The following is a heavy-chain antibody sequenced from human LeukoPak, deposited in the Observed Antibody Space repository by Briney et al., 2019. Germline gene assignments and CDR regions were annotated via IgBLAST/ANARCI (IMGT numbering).Heavy chain of an antibody. CDR2: IKQDGSEK. CDR1: GFTFSSYG. Sequence: GGSLRLSCAASGFTFSSYGMSWVGQAPGKGLEGVANIKQDGSEKYYVDSVKGRFTISRDNAKNSLYLQMNSLRAEDTAVYYCARDRLQWLVWGYYFDYWGQGTLVTVSS. CDR3: ARDRLQWLVWGYYFDY. D-gene: IGHD6-19*01. V-gene: IGHV3-7*01. J-gene: IGHJ4*02.